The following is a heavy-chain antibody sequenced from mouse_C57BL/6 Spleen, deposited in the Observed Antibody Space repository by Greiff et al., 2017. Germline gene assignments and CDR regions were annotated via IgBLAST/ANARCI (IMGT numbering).Heavy chain of an antibody. J-gene: IGHJ3*01. D-gene: IGHD2-3*01. V-gene: IGHV1-61*01. Sequence: QVQLQQPGAELVRPGSSVKLSCKASGYTFTSYWMDWAKQRPGQGLEWIGNIYPSDSETHYNQKFKDKATLTVDKSSSTAYMQLSSLTSEDSAVYYCARSYDGYYPAWFAYWGQGTLVTVSA. CDR2: IYPSDSET. CDR3: ARSYDGYYPAWFAY. CDR1: GYTFTSYW.